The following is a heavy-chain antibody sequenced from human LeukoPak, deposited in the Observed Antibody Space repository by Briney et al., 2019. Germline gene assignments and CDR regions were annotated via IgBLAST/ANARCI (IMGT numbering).Heavy chain of an antibody. CDR2: ISSSGSTI. CDR3: AREPGLYSGSYFDY. V-gene: IGHV3-48*03. CDR1: GFTFSSHE. D-gene: IGHD1-26*01. Sequence: EGSLRLSCAASGFTFSSHEMNWVRQAPGKGLEWVSYISSSGSTIYHADSVKGRFTISRDNAKNSLYLQMNSLRAEDTAVYYCAREPGLYSGSYFDYWGQGTLVTVSS. J-gene: IGHJ4*02.